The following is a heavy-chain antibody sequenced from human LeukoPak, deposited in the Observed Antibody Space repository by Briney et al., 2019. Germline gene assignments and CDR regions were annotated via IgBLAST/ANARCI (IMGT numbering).Heavy chain of an antibody. J-gene: IGHJ4*02. CDR2: INPSGGST. V-gene: IGHV1-46*01. Sequence: ASVKVSCKASGYTFTSYYMHWVRQAPGQGLEWMGIINPSGGSTSYAQKFQGRVIMTRDTSTSTVYMELSSLRSEDTAVYYCARDGRDGTWSRFGGVIAHFDYWGQGTLVTVSS. CDR1: GYTFTSYY. D-gene: IGHD3-16*02. CDR3: ARDGRDGTWSRFGGVIAHFDY.